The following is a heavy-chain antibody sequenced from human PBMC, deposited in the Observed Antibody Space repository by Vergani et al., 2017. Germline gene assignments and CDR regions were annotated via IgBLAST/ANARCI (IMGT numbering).Heavy chain of an antibody. CDR2: INPNSGGT. V-gene: IGHV1-2*02. CDR1: GYTFTGYY. J-gene: IGHJ4*02. D-gene: IGHD3-22*01. Sequence: VQLVESGAEVKKPGASVKVSCKASGYTFTGYYMHWVRQAPGQGLEWMGWINPNSGGTNYAQKFQGRVTMTRDTSISTAYMELSSLRSEDTAVYYCARGYSTYYYDSSGYLANYFDYWGQGTLVTVSS. CDR3: ARGYSTYYYDSSGYLANYFDY.